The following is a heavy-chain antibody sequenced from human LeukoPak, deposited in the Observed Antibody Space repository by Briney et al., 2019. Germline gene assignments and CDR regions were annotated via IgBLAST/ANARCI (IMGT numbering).Heavy chain of an antibody. CDR3: ARNYDSSGYYWMGDYYYGMDV. Sequence: PGGSLRLSCAASGFTVSSNYMSWVRQAPGKGLEWVSVIYSGGSTYYADSVKGRFTISRDNSKNTLYLQMNSLRAEDTAVYYCARNYDSSGYYWMGDYYYGMDVWGQGTTVTVSS. D-gene: IGHD3-22*01. CDR1: GFTVSSNY. CDR2: IYSGGST. V-gene: IGHV3-53*01. J-gene: IGHJ6*02.